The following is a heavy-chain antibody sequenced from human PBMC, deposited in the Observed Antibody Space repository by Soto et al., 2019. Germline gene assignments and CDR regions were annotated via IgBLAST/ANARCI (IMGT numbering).Heavy chain of an antibody. J-gene: IGHJ5*02. CDR3: ARFHEGCLFDP. CDR2: IYYSGST. CDR1: GGSISTYY. V-gene: IGHV4-59*01. Sequence: SETLSHTCTVSGGSISTYYWSWIRQPPGKGLEWIGYIYYSGSTNYNPSLKSRVTISVDTSKNQFSLKLSSVTAADTAVYYCARFHEGCLFDPWGQATLVNVPS.